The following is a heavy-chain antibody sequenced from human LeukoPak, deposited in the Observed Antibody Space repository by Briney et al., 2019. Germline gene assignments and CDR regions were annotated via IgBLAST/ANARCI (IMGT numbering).Heavy chain of an antibody. Sequence: SQTLSLTCAISGDSASSNSAAWNWIRQSPSRGLEWLGRTYYRSKWYNDYAVSVKSRITINPDTSKNQFSLQLNSVTPEDTAVYYCARDGIAVAGNDYYYYYGMDVWGQGTTVTVSS. CDR2: TYYRSKWYN. CDR3: ARDGIAVAGNDYYYYYGMDV. J-gene: IGHJ6*02. D-gene: IGHD6-19*01. V-gene: IGHV6-1*01. CDR1: GDSASSNSAA.